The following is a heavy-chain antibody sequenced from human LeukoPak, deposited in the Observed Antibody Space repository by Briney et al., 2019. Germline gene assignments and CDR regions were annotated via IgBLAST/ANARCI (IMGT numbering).Heavy chain of an antibody. CDR3: ATDAFDRYNWNRPCYRY. CDR2: FDPEDGET. J-gene: IGHJ4*02. D-gene: IGHD1-20*01. CDR1: GYTLTELS. V-gene: IGHV1-24*01. Sequence: ASVKVSCKVSGYTLTELSMHWVRQAPGKGLEWMGGFDPEDGETIYAQKFQGRVTMTEDTSTDTAYMEPSSLRSEDTAVYYCATDAFDRYNWNRPCYRYWGQGTLVTVSS.